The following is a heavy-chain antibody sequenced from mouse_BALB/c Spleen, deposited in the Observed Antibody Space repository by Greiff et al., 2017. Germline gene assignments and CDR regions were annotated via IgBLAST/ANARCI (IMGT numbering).Heavy chain of an antibody. CDR3: TRGTTVVATYYYAMDD. D-gene: IGHD1-1*01. J-gene: IGHJ4*01. CDR2: ISSGGSYT. Sequence: DVQLVESGGGLVKPGGSLKLSCAASGFTFSSYTMSWVRQTPEKRLEWVATISSGGSYTYYPDSVKGRFTISRDNAKNTLYLQMSSLKSEDTAMYYCTRGTTVVATYYYAMDDWGQGTSVTVSS. CDR1: GFTFSSYT. V-gene: IGHV5-6-4*01.